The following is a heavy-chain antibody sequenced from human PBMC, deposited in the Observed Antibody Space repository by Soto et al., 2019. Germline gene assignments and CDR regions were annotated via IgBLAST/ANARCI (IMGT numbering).Heavy chain of an antibody. D-gene: IGHD4-17*01. CDR3: SISDAYGRGDY. J-gene: IGHJ4*02. CDR1: GGTFSSYT. CDR2: IIPMFATA. V-gene: IGHV1-69*01. Sequence: QVQLVQSGAEVRKPGSSVKVSCRASGGTFSSYTISWVRQAPGQGLEWMGEIIPMFATADYAQKFQGRLTITADESTSTAYMQLSSLRSEDTAVYYCSISDAYGRGDYWGQGTLVTVSS.